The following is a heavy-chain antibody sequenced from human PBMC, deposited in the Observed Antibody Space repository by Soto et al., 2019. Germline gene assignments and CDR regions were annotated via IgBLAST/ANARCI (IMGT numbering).Heavy chain of an antibody. J-gene: IGHJ5*02. V-gene: IGHV1-69*14. CDR2: IIPIFGTG. D-gene: IGHD2-15*01. CDR3: ARARPSPCPVGCWFDP. Sequence: QVQLVQSGAEVKKPGSSVKVSCKASGGTFSSYAISWVRQAPGQGLEWMGGIIPIFGTGNYAQKFQGRVTMTADKSTRTAYMELSSLRSEDTAVYYWARARPSPCPVGCWFDPWGQGTLVTVSS. CDR1: GGTFSSYA.